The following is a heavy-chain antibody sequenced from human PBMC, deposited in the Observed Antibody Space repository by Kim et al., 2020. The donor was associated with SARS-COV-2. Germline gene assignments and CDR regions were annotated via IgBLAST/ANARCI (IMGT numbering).Heavy chain of an antibody. CDR3: AKLKLRWFGEFIDY. V-gene: IGHV3-30*18. D-gene: IGHD3-10*01. CDR2: ISYDGSNK. Sequence: GGSLRLSCAASGFTFSSYGMHWVRQAPGKGLEWVAVISYDGSNKYYADSVKGRFTISRDNSKNTLYLQMNSLRAEDTAVYYCAKLKLRWFGEFIDYWGQGTLVTVSS. CDR1: GFTFSSYG. J-gene: IGHJ4*02.